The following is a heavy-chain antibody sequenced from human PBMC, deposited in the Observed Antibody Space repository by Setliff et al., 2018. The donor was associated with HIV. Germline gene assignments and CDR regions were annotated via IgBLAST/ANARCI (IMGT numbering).Heavy chain of an antibody. V-gene: IGHV3-66*02. D-gene: IGHD3-3*01. CDR2: IYSGGST. J-gene: IGHJ4*02. CDR3: ARVRLYNTALDY. Sequence: GGSLRLSCAASGFTLGNTYMAWVRQAPGKRPEWVSTIYSGGSTYHADSVKGRFTLSRDTSKNTLFLQVNSLRPEDTAVYYCARVRLYNTALDYWGQGTLVTVSS. CDR1: GFTLGNTY.